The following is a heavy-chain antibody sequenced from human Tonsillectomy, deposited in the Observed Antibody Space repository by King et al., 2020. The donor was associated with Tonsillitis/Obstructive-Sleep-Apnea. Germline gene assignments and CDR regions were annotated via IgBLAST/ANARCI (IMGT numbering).Heavy chain of an antibody. J-gene: IGHJ6*02. CDR2: ISGSSSYI. D-gene: IGHD4-17*01. V-gene: IGHV3-21*01. Sequence: VQLVESGGGLVKPGGSLRLSCAASGFTFNSYSMNWVRQAPGKGLEWVSSISGSSSYIYYADSVKGRFTISRDNAKNSLFLQMNSQRAEDTAVYYCASAYGDTPYYYGMDVWRQGTTVTVSS. CDR3: ASAYGDTPYYYGMDV. CDR1: GFTFNSYS.